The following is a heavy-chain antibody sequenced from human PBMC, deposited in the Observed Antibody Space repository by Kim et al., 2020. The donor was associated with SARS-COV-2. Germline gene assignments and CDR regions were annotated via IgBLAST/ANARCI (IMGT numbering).Heavy chain of an antibody. V-gene: IGHV1-69*04. J-gene: IGHJ4*02. CDR3: ARDRDCGGDCIDY. D-gene: IGHD2-21*02. Sequence: AQKFQGRVTITADKSTSTAYMELSSLRSEDTAVYYCARDRDCGGDCIDYWGQGTLVTVSS.